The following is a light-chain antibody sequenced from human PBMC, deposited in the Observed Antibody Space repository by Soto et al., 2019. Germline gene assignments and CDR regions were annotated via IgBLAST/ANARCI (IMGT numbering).Light chain of an antibody. J-gene: IGKJ1*01. CDR2: GAS. Sequence: EIVLTQSPGTLSLSPGERATLSCRASQSVSSSYLAWYQQKPGQAPRLVIYGASSRATGIPDRISGSGSGTDFTLTISRLEPEDFAVYYCDQYGSSPRGTFGQGTKVDIK. CDR1: QSVSSSY. CDR3: DQYGSSPRGT. V-gene: IGKV3-20*01.